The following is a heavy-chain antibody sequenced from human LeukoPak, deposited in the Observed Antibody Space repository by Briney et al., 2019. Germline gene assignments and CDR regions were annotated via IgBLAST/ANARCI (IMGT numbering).Heavy chain of an antibody. D-gene: IGHD2-2*01. Sequence: PGGSLRLSCAASGFTFSHYSMHWVRQAPGKGLEYVSAINSNGDDTYYANSVKGRFTISRDNSKNTLYLQMNSLRPEDTAVYYCARDVWDIVVVPAAFSPLGEGGMDVWGQGTTVTVSS. J-gene: IGHJ6*02. V-gene: IGHV3-64*01. CDR2: INSNGDDT. CDR3: ARDVWDIVVVPAAFSPLGEGGMDV. CDR1: GFTFSHYS.